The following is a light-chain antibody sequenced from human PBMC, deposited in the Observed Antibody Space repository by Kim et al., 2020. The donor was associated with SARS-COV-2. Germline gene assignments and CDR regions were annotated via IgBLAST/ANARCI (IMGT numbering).Light chain of an antibody. CDR1: QSINTK. CDR2: DAS. CDR3: QQYNSWPLT. Sequence: EVVMTQSPVTLSVSPGERATFSCRASQSINTKLAWYQQKPGQAPRLLISDASTRATGIPARFSGSGSGTEFTLTISSLQSEDFAVYYCQQYNSWPLTFGRGTKVDIK. V-gene: IGKV3D-15*01. J-gene: IGKJ4*01.